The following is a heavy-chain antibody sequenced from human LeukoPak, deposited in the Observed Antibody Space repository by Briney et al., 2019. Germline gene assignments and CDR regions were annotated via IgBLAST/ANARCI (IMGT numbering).Heavy chain of an antibody. CDR3: ARSRPFNYYDSSGSLNNDAFDI. J-gene: IGHJ3*02. V-gene: IGHV3-21*01. Sequence: SGGSLRLSCAASGFTFNTYTMNWVRQAPGKGLEWVSSITASSTAIYSADSVKGRFTISRDNAKNSLYLQMNSLRAEDTAVYYCARSRPFNYYDSSGSLNNDAFDIWGQGTMVTVSS. CDR1: GFTFNTYT. D-gene: IGHD3-22*01. CDR2: ITASSTAI.